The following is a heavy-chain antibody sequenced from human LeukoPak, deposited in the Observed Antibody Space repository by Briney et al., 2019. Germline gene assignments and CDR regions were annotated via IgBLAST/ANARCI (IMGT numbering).Heavy chain of an antibody. Sequence: SETLSLTCTVSGGSISSYYWSWIRQPPGKGLEWIGYIYYSGSTNYNPSLKSRDTISVDTSKNQFSLKLSSVTAADTAVYYCARRLMRAYYMDVWGKGTTVTVSS. D-gene: IGHD2-8*01. CDR3: ARRLMRAYYMDV. J-gene: IGHJ6*03. V-gene: IGHV4-59*01. CDR1: GGSISSYY. CDR2: IYYSGST.